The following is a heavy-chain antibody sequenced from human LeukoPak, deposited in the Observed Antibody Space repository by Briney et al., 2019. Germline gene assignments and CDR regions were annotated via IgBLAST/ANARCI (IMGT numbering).Heavy chain of an antibody. CDR1: GYTFTSYG. J-gene: IGHJ5*02. D-gene: IGHD1-26*01. CDR2: ISGYNGNT. CDR3: ARASGSPTGGWFDP. V-gene: IGHV1-18*01. Sequence: ASVKVSCKASGYTFTSYGISWVRQAPGQGLEWMGWISGYNGNTKYAQKLQGRVTMTTDTSTSTAYMELRSLRSDDTAVYYCARASGSPTGGWFDPWGQGTLVTVSS.